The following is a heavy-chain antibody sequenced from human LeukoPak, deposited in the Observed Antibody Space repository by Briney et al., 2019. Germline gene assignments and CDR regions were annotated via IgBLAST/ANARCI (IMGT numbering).Heavy chain of an antibody. CDR3: VRVRYFDTTGYYYDFDY. Sequence: SGTLSLTCAVSGGSISSSNWWSWVRQPPGKGLEWIGEIYHSGSTNYNPSLKSRVTISMDTSNNQFSLKLSSVTAADTAVYYCVRVRYFDTTGYYYDFDYWGQGTLVTVSS. CDR2: IYHSGST. CDR1: GGSISSSNW. V-gene: IGHV4-4*02. J-gene: IGHJ4*02. D-gene: IGHD3-22*01.